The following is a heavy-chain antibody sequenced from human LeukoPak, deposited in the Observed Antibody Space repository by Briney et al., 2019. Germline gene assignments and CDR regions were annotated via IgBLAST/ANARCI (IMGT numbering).Heavy chain of an antibody. Sequence: SETLSLTCTVSGGSISSYYWSWIRQPPGKGLEWIGYIYYSGSTNYNPSLKSRVTISVDTSKNQFSLKLSSVTAADTAVYARGPYSYESSGAFDIWGQGTMVTVSS. CDR1: GGSISSYY. D-gene: IGHD3-22*01. CDR3: GPYSYESSGAFDI. CDR2: IYYSGST. V-gene: IGHV4-59*08. J-gene: IGHJ3*02.